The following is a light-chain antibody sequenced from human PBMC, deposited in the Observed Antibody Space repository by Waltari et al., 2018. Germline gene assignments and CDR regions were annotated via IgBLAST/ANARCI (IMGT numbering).Light chain of an antibody. CDR2: WAS. CDR1: QSILSSSNNRNF. J-gene: IGKJ1*01. Sequence: DIVMTQSPNSRAVSLGERATISCKSSQSILSSSNNRNFLSWYQQKPGQPPKLLIYWASTRESVVPDRFSGSGSGTDFTLTISSLQAEDAAVYYCQQYYSDKTFGQGTKVEIK. V-gene: IGKV4-1*01. CDR3: QQYYSDKT.